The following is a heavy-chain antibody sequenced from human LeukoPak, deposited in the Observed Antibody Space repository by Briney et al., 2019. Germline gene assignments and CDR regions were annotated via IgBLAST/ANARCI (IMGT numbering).Heavy chain of an antibody. CDR1: GFTFSSYG. V-gene: IGHV3-30*18. CDR2: ISYDGSNK. J-gene: IGHJ4*02. CDR3: AKHHDY. Sequence: PGRSLRLSCAASGFTFSSYGMHWVRQAPGKGLEWVVVISYDGSNKYYADSVKGRFTISRDNSKNTLYLQMNSLRAEDTAVYYCAKHHDYWGQGTLVTVSS.